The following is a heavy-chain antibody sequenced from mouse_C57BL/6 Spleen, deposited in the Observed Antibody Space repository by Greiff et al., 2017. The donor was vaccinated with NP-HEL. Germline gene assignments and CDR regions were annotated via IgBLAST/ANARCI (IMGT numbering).Heavy chain of an antibody. CDR3: ARHGGLGYYAMDY. V-gene: IGHV2-6-1*01. CDR1: GFSLTSYG. CDR2: IWSDGST. D-gene: IGHD2-4*01. Sequence: QVQLKESGPGLVAPSQSLSITCTVSGFSLTSYGVHWVRQPPGKGLEWLVVIWSDGSTTYNSALKSRLSISKDNSKSQVFLKMNSLQTDDTAMYYCARHGGLGYYAMDYWGQGTSVTVSS. J-gene: IGHJ4*01.